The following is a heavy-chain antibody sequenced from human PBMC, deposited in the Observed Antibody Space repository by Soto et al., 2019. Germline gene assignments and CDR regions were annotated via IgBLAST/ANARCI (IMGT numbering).Heavy chain of an antibody. Sequence: DVQLLESGGGLVEPGGSLRLSCAASGFTFNAYAMTWVRQAPWKGLEWVSAIGGSGGNRYYAASVKGRFTISRDNSKDTVDLQMNSLRVEDTAVYFCARVASDYINSVDHWGQGILVTVSS. V-gene: IGHV3-23*01. CDR1: GFTFNAYA. D-gene: IGHD4-4*01. CDR2: IGGSGGNR. J-gene: IGHJ4*02. CDR3: ARVASDYINSVDH.